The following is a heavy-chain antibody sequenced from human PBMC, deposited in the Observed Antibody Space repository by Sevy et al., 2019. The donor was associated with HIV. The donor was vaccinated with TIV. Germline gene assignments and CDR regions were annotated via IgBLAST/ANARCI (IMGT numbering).Heavy chain of an antibody. V-gene: IGHV7-4-1*02. CDR3: ARGECSSSSCYYYYGMDV. J-gene: IGHJ6*02. Sequence: ASVKVSCKASGYTFTSYVRNWVRQAPGQGLEWMGWINTNTGNPTYAQGFTGRFVFSLYTSVSTAYLQISSLKAEDTAVYYCARGECSSSSCYYYYGMDVWGQGATVTVSS. CDR2: INTNTGNP. D-gene: IGHD2-2*01. CDR1: GYTFTSYV.